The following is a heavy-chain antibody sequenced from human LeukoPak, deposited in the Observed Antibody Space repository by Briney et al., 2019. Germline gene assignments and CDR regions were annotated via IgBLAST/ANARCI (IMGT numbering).Heavy chain of an antibody. V-gene: IGHV3-30*03. J-gene: IGHJ3*02. CDR1: GFTFSSYG. CDR2: ISYDGSNK. D-gene: IGHD4-17*01. CDR3: ASPAYGDYNAFDI. Sequence: GSLRLSCAASGFTFSSYGMHWVRQAPGKGLEWVAVISYDGSNKYYADSVKGRFTISRDNSKNTLYLQMNSLRAEDTAVYYCASPAYGDYNAFDIWGQGTMVTVSS.